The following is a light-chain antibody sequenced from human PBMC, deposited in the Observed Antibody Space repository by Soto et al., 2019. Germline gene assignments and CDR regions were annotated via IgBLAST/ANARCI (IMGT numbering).Light chain of an antibody. Sequence: QSALTQPSSMSGSPGQSITISCTGTTSDIGAYEHVSWYQQRPGRAPKVLIYDVRIRPSEVSNRFSGSKSGDTASLTISGLQAGDEAHYYCYSYTLTTTGVFGGGTKVTVL. V-gene: IGLV2-14*03. CDR3: YSYTLTTTGV. J-gene: IGLJ3*02. CDR2: DVR. CDR1: TSDIGAYEH.